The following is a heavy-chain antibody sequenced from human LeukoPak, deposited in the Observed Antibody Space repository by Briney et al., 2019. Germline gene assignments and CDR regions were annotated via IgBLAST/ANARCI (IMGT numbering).Heavy chain of an antibody. CDR2: ISASGGST. V-gene: IGHV3-23*01. J-gene: IGHJ4*02. D-gene: IGHD3-16*02. CDR1: GFTFSSYA. Sequence: GSLRLSCAASGFTFSSYAMSWVRQAPRKGLEWVSAISASGGSTYYADSVKGRFTISRDSSKNTLYLQMNSLRAEDTAVYYCAKDYDYVWGSYRPYYFDYWGQGTLVTVSS. CDR3: AKDYDYVWGSYRPYYFDY.